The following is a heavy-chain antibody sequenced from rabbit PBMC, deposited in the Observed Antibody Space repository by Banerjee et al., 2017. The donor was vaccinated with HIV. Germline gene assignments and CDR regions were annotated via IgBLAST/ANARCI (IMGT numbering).Heavy chain of an antibody. CDR1: GFSFSDRDV. Sequence: QEQLEESGGGLVKPEGSLTLTCKASGFSFSDRDVMCWVRQAPGKGLEWIACINTATGKAVYAGWGKGRLSISKISSTTVTIQMTSWTAADTASYYCERDSSSSCSSYGMDLWGPGILVPVS. D-gene: IGHD1-1*01. CDR3: ERDSSSSCSSYGMDL. CDR2: INTATGKA. V-gene: IGHV1S45*01. J-gene: IGHJ6*01.